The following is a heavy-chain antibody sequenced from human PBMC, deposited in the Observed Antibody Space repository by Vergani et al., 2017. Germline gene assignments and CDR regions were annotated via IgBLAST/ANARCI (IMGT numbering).Heavy chain of an antibody. CDR2: IYYSGST. Sequence: QVQLQESGPGLVKPSETLSLTCTVSGGSVSSGSYYWSWIRQPAGKGLEWIGYIYYSGSTNYNPALKSRVTISVATSKNQVSLKLSSVTAADTAVYYCARGYCSGGSCYQYGYWGQGTLVTVSS. J-gene: IGHJ4*02. V-gene: IGHV4-61*10. D-gene: IGHD2-15*01. CDR1: GGSVSSGSYY. CDR3: ARGYCSGGSCYQYGY.